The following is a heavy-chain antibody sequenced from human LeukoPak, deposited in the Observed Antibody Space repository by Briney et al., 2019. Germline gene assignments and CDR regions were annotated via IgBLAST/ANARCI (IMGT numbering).Heavy chain of an antibody. Sequence: SETLSLTCTVSGGSISSHYWSWIRQPPGKGLEWIGYIYYSGSTNYNPSLKNRVTISVDTSKYQFSLKLSSVTAADTAVYYCARSIVDMRVFDYWGQGTLVTVSS. J-gene: IGHJ4*02. CDR1: GGSISSHY. D-gene: IGHD3-22*01. V-gene: IGHV4-59*11. CDR3: ARSIVDMRVFDY. CDR2: IYYSGST.